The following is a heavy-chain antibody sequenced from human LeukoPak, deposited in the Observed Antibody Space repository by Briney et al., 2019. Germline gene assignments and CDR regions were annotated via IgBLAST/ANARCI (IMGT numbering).Heavy chain of an antibody. D-gene: IGHD5-18*01. CDR3: ARSASYGDDDFDY. Sequence: SETLSLTCTVSGGSISSSSYCWVWIRQPPGKGLEWIGSIYYSGSTYYNPSLKSRVTISVDTSKNQFSLKLTSVTAAETAVYYFARSASYGDDDFDYWGQGTLVTVSS. J-gene: IGHJ4*02. V-gene: IGHV4-39*01. CDR2: IYYSGST. CDR1: GGSISSSSYC.